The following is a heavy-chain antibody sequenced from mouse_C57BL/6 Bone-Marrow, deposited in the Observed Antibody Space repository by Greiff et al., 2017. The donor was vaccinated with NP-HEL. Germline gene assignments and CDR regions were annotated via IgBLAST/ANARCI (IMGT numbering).Heavy chain of an antibody. Sequence: EVQGVESGGGLVKPGGSLKLSCAASGFTFSDYGMAWFRQAPRTGPGWVAFISNLAYSIYYADTVTGRFPISRANDKNTLYLEMSSLRSEDTAMYDCARVEGYYAMDYWGQGTSVTVSS. J-gene: IGHJ4*01. CDR3: ARVEGYYAMDY. CDR1: GFTFSDYG. V-gene: IGHV5-15*01. CDR2: ISNLAYSI.